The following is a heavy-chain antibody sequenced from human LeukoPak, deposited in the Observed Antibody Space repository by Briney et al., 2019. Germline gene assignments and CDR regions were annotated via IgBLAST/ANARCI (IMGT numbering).Heavy chain of an antibody. Sequence: GRSLRLSCAASGFTFSSYAMHWVRQAPGKGLEWVAVISYDGSNKYYADSVKGRFTISRDNSKNTLYLQMNSLRAEDTAVYYCAKEGHYYDSSGYNFDYWGQGTLVTVSS. V-gene: IGHV3-30*04. CDR2: ISYDGSNK. J-gene: IGHJ4*02. CDR1: GFTFSSYA. CDR3: AKEGHYYDSSGYNFDY. D-gene: IGHD3-22*01.